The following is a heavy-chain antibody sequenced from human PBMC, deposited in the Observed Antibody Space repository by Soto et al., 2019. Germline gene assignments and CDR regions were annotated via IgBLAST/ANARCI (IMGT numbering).Heavy chain of an antibody. CDR1: GFTFSNYA. CDR3: AIDATFGTQRGSFDI. J-gene: IGHJ3*02. Sequence: PGGSLRLSCAASGFTFSNYAMMWVRQAPGKGLEWVSSISISSSYIYYADSVKGRFTISRDNDKNTLYLQMNSLRAEHTAVYYCAIDATFGTQRGSFDIWGQGTLLTGSS. CDR2: ISISSSYI. V-gene: IGHV3-21*01. D-gene: IGHD3-16*01.